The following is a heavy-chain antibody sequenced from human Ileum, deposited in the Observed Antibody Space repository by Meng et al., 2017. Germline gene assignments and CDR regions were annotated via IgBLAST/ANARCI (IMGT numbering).Heavy chain of an antibody. D-gene: IGHD3-10*01. CDR1: GFTFSSYS. CDR2: ISSSSSYI. Sequence: GESLKISCAASGFTFSSYSMNWVRQAPGKGLEWVSSISSSSSYIYYADSVKGRFTISRDNAKNSLYLQMNSLRAEDTAVYYCAPYYGSGSYSDYFDYWGQGTLVTVSS. J-gene: IGHJ4*02. V-gene: IGHV3-21*01. CDR3: APYYGSGSYSDYFDY.